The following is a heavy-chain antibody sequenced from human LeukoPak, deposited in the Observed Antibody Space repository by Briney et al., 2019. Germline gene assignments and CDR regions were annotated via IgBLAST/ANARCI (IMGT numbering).Heavy chain of an antibody. CDR1: GFTFSDYY. Sequence: GGSLRLSCAASGFTFSDYYMSWIRQAPGKGLEWVSYISSSGSTIYYEDSVKGGFTISRDNAKNSLYLQMNSLRAEDTAVYYCARDREAAAGTTEFDYWGQGTLVTVSS. V-gene: IGHV3-11*01. CDR3: ARDREAAAGTTEFDY. D-gene: IGHD6-13*01. CDR2: ISSSGSTI. J-gene: IGHJ4*02.